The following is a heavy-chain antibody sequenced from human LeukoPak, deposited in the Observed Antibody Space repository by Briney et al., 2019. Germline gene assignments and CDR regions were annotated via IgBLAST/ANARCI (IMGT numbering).Heavy chain of an antibody. J-gene: IGHJ5*02. V-gene: IGHV3-33*01. Sequence: GRSLRLSCAASGFTFSSYGMHWVRQAPGKGLEWVAVTWYDGNNKYYGDSVKGRFTITRDNSKNTLYLQMNSLRAEDTAVYYCARGSGAYYTWFDPWGQGTLVTVSS. CDR2: TWYDGNNK. CDR1: GFTFSSYG. CDR3: ARGSGAYYTWFDP. D-gene: IGHD3-3*01.